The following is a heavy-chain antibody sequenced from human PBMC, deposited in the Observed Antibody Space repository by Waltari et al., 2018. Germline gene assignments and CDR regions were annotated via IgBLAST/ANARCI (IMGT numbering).Heavy chain of an antibody. D-gene: IGHD6-19*01. J-gene: IGHJ3*02. CDR3: ASVAVAGSSDAFDI. CDR2: INHSGST. V-gene: IGHV4-34*01. CDR1: GGSFSGYY. Sequence: QVQLQQWGAGLLKPSETLSLTCAVYGGSFSGYYWSWIRQPPGKGLEWIGEINHSGSTNYNPSLKSRVTISVDTSKNQFSLKLSSVTAADTAVYYCASVAVAGSSDAFDIWGQGTMVTVSS.